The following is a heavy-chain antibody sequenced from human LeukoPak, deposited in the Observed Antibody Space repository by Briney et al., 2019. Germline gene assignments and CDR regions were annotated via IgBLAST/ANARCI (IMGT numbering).Heavy chain of an antibody. CDR3: ARGDITLVRGVIIGY. J-gene: IGHJ4*02. CDR1: GGSISSYY. V-gene: IGHV4-59*12. D-gene: IGHD3-10*01. CDR2: IYYSGST. Sequence: PSETLSLTCTVSGGSISSYYWSWIRQPPGKGLEWIGYIYYSGSTNYNPSLKSRVTISVDTSKNQFSLKLSSVTAADTAVYYCARGDITLVRGVIIGYWGQGALVTVSS.